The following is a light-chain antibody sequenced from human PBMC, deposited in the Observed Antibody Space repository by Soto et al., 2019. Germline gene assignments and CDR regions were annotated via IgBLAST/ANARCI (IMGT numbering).Light chain of an antibody. J-gene: IGKJ4*01. CDR2: GAS. V-gene: IGKV3-15*01. CDR3: QQYNSWPPRT. CDR1: QNIGRN. Sequence: EIVMTQSPATLSVSPGERATLSCSASQNIGRNLAWYQQKPGQAPRLLIYGASTRAAGIPVRFSGSGSGTEFTVTISSLQSEDFAVYYCQQYNSWPPRTFGGGTKVEIK.